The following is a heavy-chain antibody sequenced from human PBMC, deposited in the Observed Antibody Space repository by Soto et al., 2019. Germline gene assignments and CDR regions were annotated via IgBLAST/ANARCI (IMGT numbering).Heavy chain of an antibody. V-gene: IGHV4-59*01. CDR3: ARGEDALLYYGLDV. CDR2: IYDTGISGYTPST. CDR1: GGSITSSY. Sequence: PSETLSLTCTVSGGSITSSYRSWIRRPPGKGLEWIAYIYDTGISGYTPSTSYNPSLKSRVTMSVDTSKSQFSLKLTSVTAADTAVYYCARGEDALLYYGLDVWGQGITVTVSS. J-gene: IGHJ6*02.